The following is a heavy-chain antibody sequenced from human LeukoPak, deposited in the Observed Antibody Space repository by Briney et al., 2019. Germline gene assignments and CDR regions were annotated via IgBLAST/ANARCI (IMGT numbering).Heavy chain of an antibody. CDR3: AGGGSGGDKKDYYYYGMDV. CDR2: IYHSGST. Sequence: PSETLSLTCAVSGGSISSGGYSWSWIRQPPGKGLEWIGYIYHSGSTYYNPSLKSRVTISVDRSKNQFSLKLSSVTAEDTAVYYCAGGGSGGDKKDYYYYGMDVWGQGTTVTVSS. D-gene: IGHD2-15*01. J-gene: IGHJ6*02. CDR1: GGSISSGGYS. V-gene: IGHV4-30-2*01.